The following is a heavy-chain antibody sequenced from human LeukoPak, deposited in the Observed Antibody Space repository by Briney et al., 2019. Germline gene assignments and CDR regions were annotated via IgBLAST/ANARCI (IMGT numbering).Heavy chain of an antibody. CDR2: IYYSGST. D-gene: IGHD1-1*01. CDR1: GGSISSGDYY. Sequence: PSETLSLTCTVSGGSISSGDYYWSWIRQPPGKGLEWIGYIYYSGSTYYNPSLKSRVTISVDTSKNQFSLKLSSVTAADTAVYYCARENEGDSLLGVWFDPWGQGTLVTVSS. CDR3: ARENEGDSLLGVWFDP. J-gene: IGHJ5*02. V-gene: IGHV4-30-4*01.